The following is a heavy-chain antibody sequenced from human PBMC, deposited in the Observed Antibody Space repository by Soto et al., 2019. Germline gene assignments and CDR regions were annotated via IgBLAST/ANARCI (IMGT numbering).Heavy chain of an antibody. D-gene: IGHD1-26*01. J-gene: IGHJ5*02. Sequence: QLQLQESGSGLVKPSQTLSLTCAVSGGSISSGGYSWSWIRQPPGKGLEWIGYIYHSGSTYYNPSLKSRVTISVHRSKNQFSLKLSSVTAADTAVYYWARSPYEVGANWFDPWGQGTLVTVSS. V-gene: IGHV4-30-2*01. CDR3: ARSPYEVGANWFDP. CDR1: GGSISSGGYS. CDR2: IYHSGST.